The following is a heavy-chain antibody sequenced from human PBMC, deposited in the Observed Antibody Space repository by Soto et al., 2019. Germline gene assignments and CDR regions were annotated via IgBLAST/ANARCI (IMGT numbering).Heavy chain of an antibody. Sequence: QVQLVQSGAEEKKPGASVKVSCKASGYTFTSYAMHWVRQAPGQRLEWMGWINAGNGNTKYSQKFQGRVTITRDTSASTAYMELSSLRSEDTAVYYCARVLAVGATTAFDYWGQGTLVTVSS. J-gene: IGHJ4*02. D-gene: IGHD1-26*01. CDR1: GYTFTSYA. V-gene: IGHV1-3*05. CDR2: INAGNGNT. CDR3: ARVLAVGATTAFDY.